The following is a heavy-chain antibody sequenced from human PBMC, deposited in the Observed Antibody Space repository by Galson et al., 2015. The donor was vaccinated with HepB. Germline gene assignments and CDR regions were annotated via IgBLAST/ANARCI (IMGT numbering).Heavy chain of an antibody. J-gene: IGHJ4*02. CDR3: AKDHGRYYYGSGRN. D-gene: IGHD3-10*01. V-gene: IGHV3-23*01. Sequence: SLRLSCAASGFTFSSYAMSWVRQAPGKGLEWVSAISGSGGSTYYADSVKGRFTISRDNSKNTLYLQMNSLRAEDTAVYYCAKDHGRYYYGSGRNWGQGTLVTVSS. CDR2: ISGSGGST. CDR1: GFTFSSYA.